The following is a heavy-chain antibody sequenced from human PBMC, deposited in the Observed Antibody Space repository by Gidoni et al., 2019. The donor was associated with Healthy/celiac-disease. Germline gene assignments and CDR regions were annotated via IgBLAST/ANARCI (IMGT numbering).Heavy chain of an antibody. V-gene: IGHV3-73*02. CDR1: GFTFSGSA. D-gene: IGHD3-22*01. J-gene: IGHJ4*02. CDR2: IRSKANSYAT. Sequence: EVQLVESGGGLTQPGGSVNLPCAASGFTFSGSAMHWVRQASGKGLEWLGRIRSKANSYATAYAASVKGRFTISRDDSKNTAYLQMNSLKTEDTAVYYCTSLITGGQGTLVTVSS. CDR3: TSLIT.